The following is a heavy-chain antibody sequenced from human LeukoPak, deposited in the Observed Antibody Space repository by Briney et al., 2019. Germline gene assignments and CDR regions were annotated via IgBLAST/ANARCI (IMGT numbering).Heavy chain of an antibody. Sequence: SETLSLTCTGSGGSISSYYWSWIRQPPGKGLEWIGYIYYSGSTNYNPSLKSRVTISVDTSKNQFSLKLSSVTAADTAVYYCAASHSTVRYFDLWGRGTLVTVSS. V-gene: IGHV4-59*08. CDR3: AASHSTVRYFDL. CDR1: GGSISSYY. J-gene: IGHJ2*01. CDR2: IYYSGST. D-gene: IGHD4-11*01.